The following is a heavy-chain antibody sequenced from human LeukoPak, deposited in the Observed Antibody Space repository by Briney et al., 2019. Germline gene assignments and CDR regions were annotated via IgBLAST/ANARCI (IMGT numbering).Heavy chain of an antibody. J-gene: IGHJ4*02. CDR3: AGKDDSGSYYRRY. Sequence: PGGSLRLSCAASGFTFSSYWMSWVRQAPGKGLEWVANIKQDGSEKYYADSVKGRFTISRDNAKNSLYLQMNSLRAEDTAVYYCAGKDDSGSYYRRYWGQGTLVTVSS. CDR1: GFTFSSYW. CDR2: IKQDGSEK. V-gene: IGHV3-7*01. D-gene: IGHD1-26*01.